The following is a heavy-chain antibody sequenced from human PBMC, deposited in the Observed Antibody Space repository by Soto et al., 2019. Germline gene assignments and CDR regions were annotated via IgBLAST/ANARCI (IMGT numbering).Heavy chain of an antibody. CDR2: INPKTGDT. V-gene: IGHV1-2*02. J-gene: IGHJ5*02. Sequence: QEQLVQSGTEVKKPGASVTVSCKSSGYTFTDFYLHWLRQATGQGLEWVGWINPKTGDTKSSQKFQGRVTVSRDTSVSTAYIDLTSLTSDDTAMYYCATGTNGTTGWYHPWGQGTRVTVSS. CDR3: ATGTNGTTGWYHP. D-gene: IGHD1-1*01. CDR1: GYTFTDFY.